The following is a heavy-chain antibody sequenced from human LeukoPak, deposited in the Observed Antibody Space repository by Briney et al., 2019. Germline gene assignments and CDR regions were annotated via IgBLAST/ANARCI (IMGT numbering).Heavy chain of an antibody. CDR3: ARSYYYDSSGSLHFQH. J-gene: IGHJ1*01. CDR1: GGTFSSYA. D-gene: IGHD3-22*01. V-gene: IGHV1-69*05. Sequence: SVKVSCKTSGGTFSSYAISWVRQAPGQGLEWMGGIIPIFGTANYAQKFQGRVTITTDESTSTAYMELSSLRSEDTAVYYCARSYYYDSSGSLHFQHWGQGTLVTVSS. CDR2: IIPIFGTA.